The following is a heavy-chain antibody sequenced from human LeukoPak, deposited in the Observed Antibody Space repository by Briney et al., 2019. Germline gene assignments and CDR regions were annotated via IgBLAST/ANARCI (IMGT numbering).Heavy chain of an antibody. CDR2: INAGNGNT. V-gene: IGHV1-3*01. CDR3: ARGSGYDGMNY. CDR1: GYTFTSYA. Sequence: ASVKVSCKASGYTFTSYAMHWVRQAPGQRLEWMGWINAGNGNTKYSQKFQVRVTITRDTSASTAYMELSSLRSEDTAVYYCARGSGYDGMNYWGQGTLVTVSS. J-gene: IGHJ4*02. D-gene: IGHD5-12*01.